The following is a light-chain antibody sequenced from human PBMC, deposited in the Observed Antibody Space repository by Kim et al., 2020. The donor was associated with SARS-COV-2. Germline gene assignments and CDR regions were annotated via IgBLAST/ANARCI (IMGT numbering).Light chain of an antibody. CDR1: KLGDKY. Sequence: SVSPGQTASITCSGDKLGDKYACWYQQKPGQSPVLVIYQDSKRPSGIPEGFSGSNSGNTATLTISGTQAMDEADYYCQAWDSSTEVFGTGTKVTVL. J-gene: IGLJ1*01. V-gene: IGLV3-1*01. CDR3: QAWDSSTEV. CDR2: QDS.